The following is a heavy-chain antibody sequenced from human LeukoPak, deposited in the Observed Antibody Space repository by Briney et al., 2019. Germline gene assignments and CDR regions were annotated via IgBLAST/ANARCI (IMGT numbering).Heavy chain of an antibody. Sequence: GGSLRLSCAASGFTFSSYSMNWVRQAPGKGLEWVSSISSSSSYIYYADSVKGRFTISRDNAKNSLYLQMNSLRAEETAVYYCARADIVATTSDYWGQGSLVTVSS. CDR2: ISSSSSYI. J-gene: IGHJ4*02. CDR3: ARADIVATTSDY. V-gene: IGHV3-21*01. CDR1: GFTFSSYS. D-gene: IGHD5-12*01.